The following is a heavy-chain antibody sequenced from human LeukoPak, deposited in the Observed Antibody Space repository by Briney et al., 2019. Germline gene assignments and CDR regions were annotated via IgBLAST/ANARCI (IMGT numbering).Heavy chain of an antibody. CDR2: FSDTGDST. V-gene: IGHV3-23*01. CDR1: GFTFSSYT. J-gene: IGHJ4*02. CDR3: GVYTSSWHRWDY. Sequence: PGGSLRLSCVASGFTFSSYTMSWVRQAPGKGLEWVSSFSDTGDSTYYADSVKGRFTISRDNSKNTLYLQMNSLSAEDTAVYYCGVYTSSWHRWDYWGQGTLITVSS. D-gene: IGHD6-13*01.